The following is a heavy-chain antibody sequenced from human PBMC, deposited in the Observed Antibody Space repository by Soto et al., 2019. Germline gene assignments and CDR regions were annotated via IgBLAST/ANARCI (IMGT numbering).Heavy chain of an antibody. CDR2: IIPIFGTA. J-gene: IGHJ6*02. D-gene: IGHD3-3*01. Sequence: QVQLVQSGAEVKKPGSSVKVSCKASGGTFSSYAISWVRQAPGQGLEWMGGIIPIFGTANYAQKFQGRVTITADESTSTAYMELSSLRSEDTAVYYCARSKGYDFWSVYYYYGMDVWGQGTTVTVSS. CDR3: ARSKGYDFWSVYYYYGMDV. V-gene: IGHV1-69*12. CDR1: GGTFSSYA.